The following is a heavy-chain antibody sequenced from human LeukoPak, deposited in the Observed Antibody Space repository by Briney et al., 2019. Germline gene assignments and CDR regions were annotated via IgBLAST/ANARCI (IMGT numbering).Heavy chain of an antibody. V-gene: IGHV4-30-2*01. J-gene: IGHJ6*02. CDR3: ARGTRTYGMDV. CDR2: IYHSGST. Sequence: SQTLSLTCTVSGVSITTGIHYWSWIRQHPGKGLEWIGYIYHSGSTYYNPSLKSRVTISVDRSKNQFSLKLSSVTAADTAVYYCARGTRTYGMDVWGQGTTVTVSS. CDR1: GVSITTGIHY. D-gene: IGHD2-2*01.